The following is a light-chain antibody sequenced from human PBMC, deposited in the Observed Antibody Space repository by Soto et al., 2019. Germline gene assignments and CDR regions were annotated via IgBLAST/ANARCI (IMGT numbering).Light chain of an antibody. V-gene: IGKV3-20*01. CDR1: QSVSSTY. J-gene: IGKJ1*01. Sequence: EIVLTQSPGTLSFSPGERATLSCRASQSVSSTYLAWYQQKPDQAPRLLIYGASSRATGIPDRFSGSGSGTDFTLTISRLEPEDFAVYYCQQYRTFGQGTKVDIK. CDR3: QQYRT. CDR2: GAS.